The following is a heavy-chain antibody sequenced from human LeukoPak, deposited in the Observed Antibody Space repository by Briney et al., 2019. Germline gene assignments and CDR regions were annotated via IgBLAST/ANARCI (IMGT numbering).Heavy chain of an antibody. CDR3: AKNHEHGRYAGFDF. J-gene: IGHJ3*01. Sequence: GGSLRLSCAASGFTFNSYAMSWVRQAPGKGLEWVSAISSAGHSTTYADSVKGRFTVSRDNSKNTLYLQMNSLRVEDTAVYYCAKNHEHGRYAGFDFWAEGALVAVSS. CDR1: GFTFNSYA. D-gene: IGHD2-2*01. V-gene: IGHV3-23*01. CDR2: ISSAGHST.